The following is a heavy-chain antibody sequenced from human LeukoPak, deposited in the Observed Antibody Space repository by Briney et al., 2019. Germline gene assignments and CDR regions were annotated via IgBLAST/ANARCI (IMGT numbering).Heavy chain of an antibody. V-gene: IGHV4-4*07. Sequence: ETLSLTCTVSGGSTSSYNWNWIRQPAGKGQEWIGRIYTSGSTNYNPSLKSRVTMSVDTSKNQFSLKLSSVTAADTAVYYCARYQLWSGYYGFDPWGQGTLVTVSS. CDR2: IYTSGST. J-gene: IGHJ5*02. CDR1: GGSTSSYN. D-gene: IGHD3-3*01. CDR3: ARYQLWSGYYGFDP.